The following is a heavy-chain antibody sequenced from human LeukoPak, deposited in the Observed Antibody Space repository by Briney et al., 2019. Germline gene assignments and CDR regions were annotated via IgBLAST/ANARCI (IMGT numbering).Heavy chain of an antibody. V-gene: IGHV5-51*01. J-gene: IGHJ6*02. CDR1: GYSFTSHW. CDR2: IYPGDSDT. CDR3: ARQKGSYGHRTYYYYGMDV. D-gene: IGHD5-18*01. Sequence: GESLKISCKGSGYSFTSHWIGWVRQMPGKGLEWMGIIYPGDSDTRYSPSFQGQVTISADKSISTAYLQWSSLKASDTAMYYCARQKGSYGHRTYYYYGMDVWGQGTTVTVSS.